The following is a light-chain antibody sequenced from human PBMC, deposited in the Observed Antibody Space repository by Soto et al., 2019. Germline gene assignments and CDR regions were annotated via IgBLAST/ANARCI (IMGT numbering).Light chain of an antibody. V-gene: IGLV1-40*01. CDR2: GNS. CDR1: SSNIGAGYD. CDR3: PSYDSSLSGSWV. Sequence: QLVLTQPPSVSGAPGQRVTISCTGSSSNIGAGYDVHWYQQLPGTAPKLLIYGNSNRPSGVPDRFSGSKSGTSASLAITGLQAEDGADYYCPSYDSSLSGSWVFGGGTKLTVL. J-gene: IGLJ3*02.